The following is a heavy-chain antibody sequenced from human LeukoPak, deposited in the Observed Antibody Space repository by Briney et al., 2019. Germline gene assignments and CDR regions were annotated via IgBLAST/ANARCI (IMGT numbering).Heavy chain of an antibody. J-gene: IGHJ6*02. V-gene: IGHV1-8*01. Sequence: GASVKVSCKASAYTYTSYDINWVRQATGQGLEWMGWMNPNSGNTGYAQKFQGRVTMTRNTSISTAYMELSSLRSEDTAVYYCARLNPASYYYYYYGMDVWGQGTTVTVSS. CDR3: ARLNPASYYYYYYGMDV. CDR2: MNPNSGNT. CDR1: AYTYTSYD. D-gene: IGHD6-6*01.